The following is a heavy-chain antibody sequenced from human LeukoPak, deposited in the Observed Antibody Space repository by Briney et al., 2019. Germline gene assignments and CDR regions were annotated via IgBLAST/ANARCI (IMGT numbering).Heavy chain of an antibody. J-gene: IGHJ4*02. Sequence: SVKVSCKASGGTFSSYAISWVRQAPGQGLEWMGRIIPILGIANYAQKFQGRVTITADKSTSTAYMELSSLRSEDTAVYYCARLEYGSGSPIDYWGQGTPVTVSS. CDR2: IIPILGIA. D-gene: IGHD3-10*01. CDR3: ARLEYGSGSPIDY. CDR1: GGTFSSYA. V-gene: IGHV1-69*04.